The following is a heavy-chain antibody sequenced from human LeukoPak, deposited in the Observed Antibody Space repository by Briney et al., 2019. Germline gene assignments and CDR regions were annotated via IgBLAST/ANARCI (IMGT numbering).Heavy chain of an antibody. Sequence: PGGSLRLSCAASGFTFSSYSMNWVRQAPGKGLEWVSSISSSSSYIYYADSVKGRFTISRDNAKNSLYLQMNSLRAEDTAVYYCARGGSGSYYIDYWGQGTLVTVSS. CDR2: ISSSSSYI. D-gene: IGHD3-10*01. CDR1: GFTFSSYS. V-gene: IGHV3-21*01. CDR3: ARGGSGSYYIDY. J-gene: IGHJ4*02.